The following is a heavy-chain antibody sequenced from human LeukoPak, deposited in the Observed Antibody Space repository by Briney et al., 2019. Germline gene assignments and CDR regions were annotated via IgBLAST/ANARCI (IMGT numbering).Heavy chain of an antibody. CDR3: ARDPIWSSLSQGGDYYYYYGMDV. CDR1: GYTFTSYY. V-gene: IGHV1-46*01. CDR2: INPSGGST. D-gene: IGHD2-21*01. Sequence: ASVKVSCKASGYTFTSYYMHWVRQAPGQGLEWMGIINPSGGSTSYAQKFQGRVTMTRDTSTSTVYMELSSLRAEDTAVYYCARDPIWSSLSQGGDYYYYYGMDVWGQGTTVTVSS. J-gene: IGHJ6*02.